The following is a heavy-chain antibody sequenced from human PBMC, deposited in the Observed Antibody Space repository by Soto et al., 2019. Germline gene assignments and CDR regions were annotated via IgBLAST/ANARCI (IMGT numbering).Heavy chain of an antibody. D-gene: IGHD3-10*01. V-gene: IGHV3-30*18. CDR2: ISNDGSTY. CDR3: AKWARDSGDYYYYGVDV. CDR1: GLNLNTFG. Sequence: LRLSCVGSGLNLNTFGMHWVRQTPGRGLEWMAVISNDGSTYYYADSVKGRFTISRDNSKNTLYLQMINLRPDDTGVYYCAKWARDSGDYYYYGVDVWGQGTTVTVSS. J-gene: IGHJ6*01.